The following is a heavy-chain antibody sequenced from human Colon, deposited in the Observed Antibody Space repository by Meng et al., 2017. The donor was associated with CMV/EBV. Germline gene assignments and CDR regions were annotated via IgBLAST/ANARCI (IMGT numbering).Heavy chain of an antibody. V-gene: IGHV3-7*01. J-gene: IGHJ3*02. CDR2: IQQDGSLT. CDR1: GLSFSNFW. D-gene: IGHD3-3*01. Sequence: GESLKISCAASGLSFSNFWMSWVRQTPGKGLEWVASIQQDGSLTYYVDSVKGRFTISRDNAKNSLYLEMNNLSAEDTAVYYCVRTAVFEGIVHDAFDIWGQGTMVTVSS. CDR3: VRTAVFEGIVHDAFDI.